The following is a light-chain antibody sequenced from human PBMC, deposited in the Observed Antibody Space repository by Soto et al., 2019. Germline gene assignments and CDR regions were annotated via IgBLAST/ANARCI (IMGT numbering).Light chain of an antibody. V-gene: IGKV2-28*01. CDR3: MQALQTPLT. J-gene: IGKJ4*01. CDR1: QSLLHSYGYNY. Sequence: DIVMTQSPLSLPVTPGEPASISCRSSQSLLHSYGYNYLDWYLQKPVQSPQLLIYLGSSRAAGVPDRFSGSGSGTNFTLQISRVEAEDVGVSFCMQALQTPLTFGGGTKVEIK. CDR2: LGS.